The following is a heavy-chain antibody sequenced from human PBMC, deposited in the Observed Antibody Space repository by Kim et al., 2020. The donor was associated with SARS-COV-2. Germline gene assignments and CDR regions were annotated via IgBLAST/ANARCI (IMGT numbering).Heavy chain of an antibody. D-gene: IGHD2-2*01. V-gene: IGHV4-34*01. CDR2: INHSGST. CDR3: ARGLGYCSSTSCYRGLGKQQLVLVWDY. CDR1: GGSFSGYY. Sequence: SETLSLTCAVYGGSFSGYYWSWIRQPPGKGLEWIGEINHSGSTNYNPSLKSRVTISVDTSKNQFSLKLSSVTAADTAVYYCARGLGYCSSTSCYRGLGKQQLVLVWDYWGQGTLVTVSS. J-gene: IGHJ4*02.